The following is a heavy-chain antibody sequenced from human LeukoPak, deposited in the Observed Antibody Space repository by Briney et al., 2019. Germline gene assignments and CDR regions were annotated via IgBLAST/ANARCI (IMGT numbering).Heavy chain of an antibody. D-gene: IGHD3-22*01. CDR1: GMMFSSYE. CDR3: ASAMLASDSSGYYTSDYFEH. J-gene: IGHJ4*02. Sequence: PGGPLTLSCTASGMMFSSYEMYWVRQAPGKGLQWISYISSSGNTRKYADSVKGRFTISRDNAKKSLQLEMSGLRGDDSAIYYCASAMLASDSSGYYTSDYFEHWGQGTLVSVSS. CDR2: ISSSGNTR. V-gene: IGHV3-48*03.